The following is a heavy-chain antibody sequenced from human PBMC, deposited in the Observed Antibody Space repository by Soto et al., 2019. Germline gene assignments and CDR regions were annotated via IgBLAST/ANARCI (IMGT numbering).Heavy chain of an antibody. D-gene: IGHD2-2*01. CDR1: GGSISSYY. CDR3: ARAQGDIVVVPAARLRFGDAFDI. CDR2: IYYSGST. V-gene: IGHV4-59*12. Sequence: LSLTFTVSGGSISSYYWSWIRQPPGKGLEWIGYIYYSGSTNYNPSLKSRVTISVDTSKNQFSLKLSSVTAADTAVYYCARAQGDIVVVPAARLRFGDAFDIWGQGTMVTVSS. J-gene: IGHJ3*02.